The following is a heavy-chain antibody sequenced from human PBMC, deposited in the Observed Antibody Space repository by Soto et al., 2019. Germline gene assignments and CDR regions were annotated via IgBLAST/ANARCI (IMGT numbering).Heavy chain of an antibody. J-gene: IGHJ3*02. D-gene: IGHD4-17*01. Sequence: SETLSLTCTVSGGSISSGGYYWSWIRQHPGKGLEWIGYIYYSGSTYYNPSLKNRVTISVDTSKNQYSLKLSSVTAANTAVYYCAREWTTVTTIGAFDIWGQGTMVTVS. V-gene: IGHV4-31*03. CDR3: AREWTTVTTIGAFDI. CDR2: IYYSGST. CDR1: GGSISSGGYY.